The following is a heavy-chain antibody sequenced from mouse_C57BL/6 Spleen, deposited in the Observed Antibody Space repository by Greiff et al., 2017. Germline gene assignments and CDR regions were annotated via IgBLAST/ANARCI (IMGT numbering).Heavy chain of an antibody. D-gene: IGHD1-1*01. V-gene: IGHV1-47*01. CDR2: FHPYNDDT. J-gene: IGHJ4*01. CDR1: GYTFTTYP. Sequence: QVQLKESGAELVKPGASVKMSCKASGYTFTTYPIEWMKQNHGKSLEWIGNFHPYNDDTKYNEKFKGNATLTVEKSSSTVYLELSRLTSDDSAVYYCARAYGSSYGEDAMDYWGQGTSVTVSS. CDR3: ARAYGSSYGEDAMDY.